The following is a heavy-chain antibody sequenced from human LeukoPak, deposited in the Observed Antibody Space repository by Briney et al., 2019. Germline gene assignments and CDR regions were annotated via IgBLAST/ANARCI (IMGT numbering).Heavy chain of an antibody. D-gene: IGHD5-24*01. J-gene: IGHJ4*02. CDR1: GYTFSDYY. Sequence: GDSVKVSCKASGYTFSDYYVHWVRQAPGQGLEWMGCINPNSGGTNSAHRFQGRVTMTRDTYISTTYLVLCRLISDTTALYYCARYPFDGHNYSCYYGGQSTLVSVSS. CDR2: INPNSGGT. CDR3: ARYPFDGHNYSCYY. V-gene: IGHV1-2*02.